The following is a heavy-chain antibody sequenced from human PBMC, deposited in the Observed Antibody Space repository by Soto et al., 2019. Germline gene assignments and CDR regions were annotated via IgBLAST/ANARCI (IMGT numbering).Heavy chain of an antibody. CDR1: RGSISIYN. CDR2: IYYSGSA. Sequence: PSETLSLTCIVSRGSISIYNWSWIRQSPGKGLEWIGNIYYSGSANYNPSLRSRVTISVDTSKNQFSLKLSSVTAADTAIYYCARALYGDYVPYFDYWGQGTLVTVSS. V-gene: IGHV4-59*01. J-gene: IGHJ4*02. CDR3: ARALYGDYVPYFDY. D-gene: IGHD4-17*01.